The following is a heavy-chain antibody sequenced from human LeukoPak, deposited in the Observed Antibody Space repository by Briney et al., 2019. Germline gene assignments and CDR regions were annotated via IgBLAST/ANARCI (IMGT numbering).Heavy chain of an antibody. Sequence: ASVTVSCKASGYTFTSYGISWVRQAPGQGLEWMGWISAYNGNTNYAQKLQGRVTMTTDTSTSTAYMELRSLRSDDTAVYYCARDRLAAAGFLDFDYWGQGTLVTVSS. CDR1: GYTFTSYG. J-gene: IGHJ4*02. CDR2: ISAYNGNT. CDR3: ARDRLAAAGFLDFDY. D-gene: IGHD6-13*01. V-gene: IGHV1-18*01.